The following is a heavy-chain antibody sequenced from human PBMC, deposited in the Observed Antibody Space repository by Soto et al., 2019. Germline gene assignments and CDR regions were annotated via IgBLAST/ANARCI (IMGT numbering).Heavy chain of an antibody. D-gene: IGHD5-12*01. V-gene: IGHV3-74*01. Sequence: GGSLRLSCDASGFPFNTYWMHWVRRVPGKGLVWVSGIKNDGGRTDYADSVKGRFTISRDNAKNTLYLHMSNLRAEDTAVYYCTRGSYYFQTSGNFYFDNWGQGTLVTVSS. CDR3: TRGSYYFQTSGNFYFDN. J-gene: IGHJ4*02. CDR1: GFPFNTYW. CDR2: IKNDGGRT.